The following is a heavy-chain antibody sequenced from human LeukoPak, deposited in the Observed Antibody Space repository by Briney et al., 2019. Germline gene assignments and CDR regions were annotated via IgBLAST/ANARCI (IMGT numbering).Heavy chain of an antibody. V-gene: IGHV3-53*01. CDR3: ARLAAHYGLDV. J-gene: IGHJ6*02. D-gene: IGHD6-13*01. Sequence: GGSLRLSCAASGFTVSSDYMSWVRQAAGKGVEWVSVIYSGASTYYADSVKGRFTISRDNSKNTLYLQMNSLRAEDTAVYYCARLAAHYGLDVWGQGTTVTVSS. CDR1: GFTVSSDY. CDR2: IYSGAST.